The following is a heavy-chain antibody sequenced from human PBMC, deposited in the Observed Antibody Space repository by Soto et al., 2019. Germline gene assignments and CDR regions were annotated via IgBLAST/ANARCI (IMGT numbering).Heavy chain of an antibody. CDR1: GGTFSSYA. CDR3: ARSQGGSSSLDIYYYYYYGMDV. CDR2: VIPIFGTA. Sequence: QVQLVQSGAEVKKPGSSVKVSCKAPGGTFSSYAISWVRQAPGQGLEWMGGVIPIFGTAKYAQKFQGRVTITADESPSTGYMELRSLRSADTAVYYCARSQGGSSSLDIYYYYYYGMDVWWQGTTVTVSS. J-gene: IGHJ6*01. D-gene: IGHD2-15*01. V-gene: IGHV1-69*01.